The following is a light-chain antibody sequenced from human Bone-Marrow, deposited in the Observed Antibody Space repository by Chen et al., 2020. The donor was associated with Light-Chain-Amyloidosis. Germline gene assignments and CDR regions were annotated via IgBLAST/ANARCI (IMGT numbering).Light chain of an antibody. J-gene: IGLJ1*01. CDR2: EVT. Sequence: QSARTQHASVSGSPGQSITISCTGTSSDVGGDNHVSWYQQHPDKAPKLMIYEVTNRPSWVPDRFSGSKSDNTASLTISGLQTEDEADYFCSSYTITNTLVFGSGTRVTVL. V-gene: IGLV2-14*01. CDR3: SSYTITNTLV. CDR1: SSDVGGDNH.